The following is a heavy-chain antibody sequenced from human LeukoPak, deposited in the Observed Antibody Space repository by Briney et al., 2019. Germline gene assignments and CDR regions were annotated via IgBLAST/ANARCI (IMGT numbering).Heavy chain of an antibody. V-gene: IGHV3-30-3*01. CDR1: GFTFSSYA. Sequence: GGSLRLSCAASGFTFSSYAMHWVRQAPGKGLEWVAVISYDGSNKYYADSVKGRFTVSRDNSKNTLYLQMNSLRAEDTAVYYCARAYGGYASSYYFDYWGQGTLVTVSS. D-gene: IGHD5-12*01. CDR2: ISYDGSNK. CDR3: ARAYGGYASSYYFDY. J-gene: IGHJ4*02.